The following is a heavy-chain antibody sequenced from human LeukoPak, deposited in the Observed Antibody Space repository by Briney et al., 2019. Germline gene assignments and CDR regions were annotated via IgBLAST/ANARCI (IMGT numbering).Heavy chain of an antibody. Sequence: KSSETLSLTCGVYGGSFSGYYWSWIRQPPGKGLEWIGEINHSGSTNYNPSLKSRVTISADTPKNQFSLKLRSVTAADTAVYYCARVSHSGSYYFSYCGQGTLVTVSS. CDR2: INHSGST. CDR3: ARVSHSGSYYFSY. J-gene: IGHJ4*02. D-gene: IGHD1-26*01. CDR1: GGSFSGYY. V-gene: IGHV4-34*01.